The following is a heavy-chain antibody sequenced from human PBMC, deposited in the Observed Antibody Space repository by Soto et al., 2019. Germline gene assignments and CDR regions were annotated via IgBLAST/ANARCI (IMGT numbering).Heavy chain of an antibody. D-gene: IGHD2-15*01. CDR2: ISAYNGNT. CDR3: ARDLSSPFCSGGSCYAGWFDP. Sequence: QVQLVQSGAEVKKPGASVKVSCKASGYTFTSYGISWVRQAPGQGLEWMGWISAYNGNTNYAQKLQGRVTMTTDTSTSTDYMELRSLRSDDTAVYYCARDLSSPFCSGGSCYAGWFDPWGQGTLVTVSS. CDR1: GYTFTSYG. V-gene: IGHV1-18*01. J-gene: IGHJ5*02.